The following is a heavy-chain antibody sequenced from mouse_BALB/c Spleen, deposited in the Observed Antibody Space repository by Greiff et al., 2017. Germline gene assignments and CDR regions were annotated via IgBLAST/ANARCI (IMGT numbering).Heavy chain of an antibody. Sequence: EVQLQQSGPGLVKPSQSLSLTCSVTGYSITSGYYWNWIRQFPGNKLEWMGYISYDGSNNYNPSLKNRISITRDTSKNQFFLKLNSVTTEDTATYYCAREDYRYDAFYAMDYWGQGTSVTVSS. J-gene: IGHJ4*01. D-gene: IGHD2-14*01. CDR2: ISYDGSN. V-gene: IGHV3-6*02. CDR1: GYSITSGYY. CDR3: AREDYRYDAFYAMDY.